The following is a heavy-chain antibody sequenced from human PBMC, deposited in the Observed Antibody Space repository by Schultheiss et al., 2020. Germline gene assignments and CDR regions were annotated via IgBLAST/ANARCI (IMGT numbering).Heavy chain of an antibody. D-gene: IGHD1-26*01. CDR2: INHSGST. CDR3: AKDETEWETFDY. CDR1: GGSFSGYY. V-gene: IGHV4-34*01. Sequence: LSLTCAVYGGSFSGYYWSWIRQPPGKGLEWIGEINHSGSTNYNPSLKSRVTISVDTSKNQFSLKLSSVTAADTAVYYCAKDETEWETFDYWGKGTLVTVSS. J-gene: IGHJ4*02.